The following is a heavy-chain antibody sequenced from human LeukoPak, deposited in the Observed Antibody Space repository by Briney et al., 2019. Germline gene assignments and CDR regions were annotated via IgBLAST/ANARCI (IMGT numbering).Heavy chain of an antibody. J-gene: IGHJ4*02. CDR2: ISSSSSYI. D-gene: IGHD3-10*01. V-gene: IGHV3-21*01. Sequence: RSGGSLRLSCAASGFTFSSYSMNWVRQAPGKGLEWVSSISSSSSYIYYAGSVKGRFTISRDNAKNSLYLQMNSLRAEDTAVYYCARDHWGYYYGSGSYYNGGGSDYWGQGTLVTVSS. CDR3: ARDHWGYYYGSGSYYNGGGSDY. CDR1: GFTFSSYS.